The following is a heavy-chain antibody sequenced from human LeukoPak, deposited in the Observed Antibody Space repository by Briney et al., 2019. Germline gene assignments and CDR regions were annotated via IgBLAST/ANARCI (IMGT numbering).Heavy chain of an antibody. CDR2: INLGGSAK. CDR3: AAWGLHNY. CDR1: GFAFSAYW. Sequence: GGSLRLSCSASGFAFSAYWMNWVRQAPGKGPEWVANINLGGSAKSYVDSVKGRCTISRDNAKNSLYLQMNSLGVEDTAVYYCAAWGLHNYWGQGTLVTVSS. J-gene: IGHJ4*02. V-gene: IGHV3-7*01. D-gene: IGHD7-27*01.